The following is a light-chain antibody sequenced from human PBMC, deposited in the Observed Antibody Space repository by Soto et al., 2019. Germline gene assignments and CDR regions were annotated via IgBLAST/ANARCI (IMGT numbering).Light chain of an antibody. Sequence: QSVLTQPASVSGSPGQSITISCTGTSSDFGSYNLVSWYQQHPNKAPKVLIYEDTKRPSGVSNRVSGSKSGNTAFLTSAGLQAEDEADYHCCSYAGSITVLFGGGTKLTVL. V-gene: IGLV2-23*01. CDR1: SSDFGSYNL. J-gene: IGLJ2*01. CDR3: CSYAGSITVL. CDR2: EDT.